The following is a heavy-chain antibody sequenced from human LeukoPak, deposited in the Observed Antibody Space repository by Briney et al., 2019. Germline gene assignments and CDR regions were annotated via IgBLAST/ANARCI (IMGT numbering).Heavy chain of an antibody. V-gene: IGHV4-34*01. J-gene: IGHJ4*02. CDR3: ARMTTGHDY. CDR2: VNHSGYT. Sequence: PSETLSLTCGVSGSSFSSYYWSWIRQTPGKGLEWIGEVNHSGYTNMNPSLKSRVTISVDTSKNQFSLMLTSVTAADTAVYFCARMTTGHDYWGQGTLLTVSS. D-gene: IGHD4-17*01. CDR1: GSSFSSYY.